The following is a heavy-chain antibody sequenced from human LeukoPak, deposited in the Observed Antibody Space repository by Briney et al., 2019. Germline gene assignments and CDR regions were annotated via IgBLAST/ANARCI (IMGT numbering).Heavy chain of an antibody. CDR1: GGSISSYY. Sequence: SETLSLTCTVSGGSISSYYWSWIRPPPGKGLEGVGYIYYSGSTNYNPSLKSRVTISVDTSKNQFSLKLSSVTAADTAVYYCARDSTPYSSGWYRDAFDIWGQGTMVTVSS. V-gene: IGHV4-59*01. CDR2: IYYSGST. CDR3: ARDSTPYSSGWYRDAFDI. D-gene: IGHD6-19*01. J-gene: IGHJ3*02.